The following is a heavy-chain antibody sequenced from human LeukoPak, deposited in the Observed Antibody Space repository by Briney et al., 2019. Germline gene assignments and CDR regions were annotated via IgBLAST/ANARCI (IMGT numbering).Heavy chain of an antibody. Sequence: GGSLRLSCAASGFTFDNYAMSWVRQVPGKGLEWVSLISASGGTTYYADSVKGRFTISRDNSKNTVYMQMNSLRAEDTAVYYCAESRSDGGSCYNYWGQGTLVTVSS. J-gene: IGHJ4*02. D-gene: IGHD2-15*01. CDR3: AESRSDGGSCYNY. CDR1: GFTFDNYA. CDR2: ISASGGTT. V-gene: IGHV3-23*01.